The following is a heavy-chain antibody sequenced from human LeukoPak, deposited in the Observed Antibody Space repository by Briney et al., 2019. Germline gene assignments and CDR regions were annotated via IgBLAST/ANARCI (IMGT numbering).Heavy chain of an antibody. Sequence: ASVKVSCKASGYTFTGYYMHWVRQAPGQGLEWKGWINPNSGGTNYAQKFQGRVTMTRDTSISTAYMELSRLRSADTAVYYCARDGSAGYCSSTSCYDWFDPWGQGTLVTVSS. J-gene: IGHJ5*02. V-gene: IGHV1-2*02. D-gene: IGHD2-2*01. CDR2: INPNSGGT. CDR3: ARDGSAGYCSSTSCYDWFDP. CDR1: GYTFTGYY.